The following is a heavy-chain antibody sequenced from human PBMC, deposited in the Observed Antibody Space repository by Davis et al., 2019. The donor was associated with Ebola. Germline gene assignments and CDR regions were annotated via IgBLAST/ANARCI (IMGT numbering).Heavy chain of an antibody. D-gene: IGHD3-9*01. Sequence: ASVKVSCKASGYTFTSYYMHWVRQAPGQGLEWMGIINPSGGSTSYAQKFQGRVTMTRDTSTSTVYMELSSLRSDDTAIYYCARLPHAILTDSLRGLGMDVWGKGTTVTVSS. J-gene: IGHJ6*04. V-gene: IGHV1-46*01. CDR2: INPSGGST. CDR1: GYTFTSYY. CDR3: ARLPHAILTDSLRGLGMDV.